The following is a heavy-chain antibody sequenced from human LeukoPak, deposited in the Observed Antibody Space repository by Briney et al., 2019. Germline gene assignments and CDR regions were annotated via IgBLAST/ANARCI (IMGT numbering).Heavy chain of an antibody. J-gene: IGHJ4*02. CDR3: ARTGFWSGYYTVNFDY. CDR2: IYPGDSDT. D-gene: IGHD3-3*01. Sequence: GESLKISCKGPGYSFTSYWIGWVRQMPGKGLEWMGIIYPGDSDTRYSPSFQGQVTISADKSISTAYLQWSSLKASDTAMYYCARTGFWSGYYTVNFDYWGQGTLVTVSS. CDR1: GYSFTSYW. V-gene: IGHV5-51*01.